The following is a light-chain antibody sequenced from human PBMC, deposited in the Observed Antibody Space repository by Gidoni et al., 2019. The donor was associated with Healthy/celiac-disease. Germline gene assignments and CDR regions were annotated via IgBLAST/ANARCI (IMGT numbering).Light chain of an antibody. J-gene: IGLJ1*01. V-gene: IGLV1-40*01. CDR1: SSNIGAGYD. CDR2: GNS. CDR3: QSYDSSLSGYV. Sequence: QSVLTPPPSVPGAPGQRVTISCTGSSSNIGAGYDVPWYQQLPGTAPTLLLYGNSTRPSGVPDRFSGSKSGTSASLAITGLQAEDDADYYCQSYDSSLSGYVFGTGTKVTVL.